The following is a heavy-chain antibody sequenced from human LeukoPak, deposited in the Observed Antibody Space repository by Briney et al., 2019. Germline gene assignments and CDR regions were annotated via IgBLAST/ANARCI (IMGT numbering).Heavy chain of an antibody. V-gene: IGHV3-30*04. CDR1: GFTFSRYA. CDR3: ARAFEGRLVGATDY. CDR2: ISYDGSNK. J-gene: IGHJ4*02. Sequence: GRSLRLSCAASGFTFSRYAIHWVRQAPGKGLEWVAVISYDGSNKYYADSVKGRFTISRDNSKNTLYLQMNSLRAEDTAVYYCARAFEGRLVGATDYWGQGTLVTVSS. D-gene: IGHD1-26*01.